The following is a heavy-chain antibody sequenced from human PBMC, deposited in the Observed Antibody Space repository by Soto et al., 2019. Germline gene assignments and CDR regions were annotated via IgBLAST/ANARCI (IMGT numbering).Heavy chain of an antibody. J-gene: IGHJ6*02. CDR3: ARIKLVEFFFIHVEVYDMDV. V-gene: IGHV3-48*02. CDR1: GFTLSNYA. Sequence: EVQLVESGGGLVQPGGSLRLSCAASGFTLSNYAVNWVRQAPGKGLEWVSYISSDSRYIYYGDSVKGRFTISRDNARNSVYLQMNSLRDEDTAVYYCARIKLVEFFFIHVEVYDMDVWGQGTPVPVSS. CDR2: ISSDSRYI. D-gene: IGHD3-16*01.